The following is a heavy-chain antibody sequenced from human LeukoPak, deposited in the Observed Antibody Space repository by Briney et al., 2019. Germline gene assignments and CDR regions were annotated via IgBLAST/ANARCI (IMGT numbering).Heavy chain of an antibody. CDR2: IYPGDPDT. J-gene: IGHJ4*02. Sequence: GESLNISCKASGYSVTSYWIGWVRQVPGKGLEWMGIIYPGDPDTRYSPSFQGQVTISADKSISTAYLQWSSLKASDTAMYYCARPYYYDSSGYYSDSWGQGTLVTVSS. V-gene: IGHV5-51*01. CDR3: ARPYYYDSSGYYSDS. D-gene: IGHD3-22*01. CDR1: GYSVTSYW.